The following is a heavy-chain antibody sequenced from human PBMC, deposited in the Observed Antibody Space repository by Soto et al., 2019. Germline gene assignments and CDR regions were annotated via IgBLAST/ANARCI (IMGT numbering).Heavy chain of an antibody. CDR3: ARGTGVHCSGGSCYTDAFDI. J-gene: IGHJ3*02. CDR2: IWYDGSNK. V-gene: IGHV3-33*01. D-gene: IGHD2-15*01. Sequence: GGSLRLSCAASGFTFSSYGMHWVRQAPGKGLEWVAVIWYDGSNKYYADSVKGRFTISRDNSKNTLYLQMNSLRAEDTAVYYCARGTGVHCSGGSCYTDAFDIWGQGTMVTVSS. CDR1: GFTFSSYG.